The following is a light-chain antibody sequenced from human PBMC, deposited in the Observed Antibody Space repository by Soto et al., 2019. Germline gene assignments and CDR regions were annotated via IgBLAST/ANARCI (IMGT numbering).Light chain of an antibody. Sequence: QSALTQPASVSGSPGQSITISCTGTSSDVGGYNYVSWYQQHPGKAPKLMIYDVSNRPSGVSNRVSGSKSGNTASLTISGLQSGDEADYYCSSDTSSSTLLYVFGTGTKLTVL. V-gene: IGLV2-14*01. CDR2: DVS. CDR3: SSDTSSSTLLYV. CDR1: SSDVGGYNY. J-gene: IGLJ1*01.